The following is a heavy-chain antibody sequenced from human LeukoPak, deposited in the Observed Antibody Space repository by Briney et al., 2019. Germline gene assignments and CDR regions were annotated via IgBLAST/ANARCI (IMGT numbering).Heavy chain of an antibody. CDR3: ARDQYSNYPYYFDY. J-gene: IGHJ4*02. CDR2: TSAYNGNT. Sequence: ASVKVSCKASGYTFTSYGISWVRQAPGQGLEWMGWTSAYNGNTNYAQKLQGRVTMTTDTSTSTAYMELSSLRSEDTAVYYCARDQYSNYPYYFDYWGQGTLVTVSS. D-gene: IGHD4-11*01. V-gene: IGHV1-18*01. CDR1: GYTFTSYG.